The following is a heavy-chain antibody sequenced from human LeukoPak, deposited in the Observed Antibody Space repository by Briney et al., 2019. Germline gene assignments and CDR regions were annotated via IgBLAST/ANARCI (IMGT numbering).Heavy chain of an antibody. J-gene: IGHJ3*02. V-gene: IGHV3-11*04. D-gene: IGHD3-22*01. CDR3: ARDLSYYDSSGYYPDAFDI. Sequence: GGSLRLSCAASGFTFSDYYMSWIRQAPGKGLEWVSYISSSGSTIYYADSVKGRFTISRDNAKNSLYLQMNSLRDEDTAVYYCARDLSYYDSSGYYPDAFDIWGQGTMVTVSS. CDR1: GFTFSDYY. CDR2: ISSSGSTI.